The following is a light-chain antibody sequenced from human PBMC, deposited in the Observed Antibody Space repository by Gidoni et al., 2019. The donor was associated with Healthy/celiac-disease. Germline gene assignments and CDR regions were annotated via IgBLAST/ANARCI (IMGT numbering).Light chain of an antibody. CDR3: QQYGSSPWT. CDR1: QSVSSSY. CDR2: GAS. V-gene: IGKV3-20*01. Sequence: VLTQSPGTLSFSPGERATLSCRASQSVSSSYLAWYQQKPGQAPRLLIYGASSRATGIPDRFSGSGSGTDFTLTISRLEPEDFAVYYCQQYGSSPWTFXQXTKVEIK. J-gene: IGKJ1*01.